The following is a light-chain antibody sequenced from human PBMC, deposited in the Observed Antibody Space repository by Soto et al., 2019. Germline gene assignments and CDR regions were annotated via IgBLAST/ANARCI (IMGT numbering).Light chain of an antibody. Sequence: EIVLTQSPATLSLSPGERATLSCRASQSVNNYLAWYQQKPGQAPRLLIYDASNRATGIPARFSGSGSGTDFSLSISSLEPEDLAVYYCQQRSNWPLTFGGGTKVEIK. CDR2: DAS. V-gene: IGKV3-11*01. CDR1: QSVNNY. CDR3: QQRSNWPLT. J-gene: IGKJ4*01.